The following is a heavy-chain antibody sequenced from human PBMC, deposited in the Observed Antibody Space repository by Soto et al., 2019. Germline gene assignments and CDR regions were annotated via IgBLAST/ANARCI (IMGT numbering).Heavy chain of an antibody. D-gene: IGHD3-22*01. J-gene: IGHJ4*02. Sequence: QVVLQESGPGLVKPSETLSLTCSVSGRSITSYYWSWVRQPPGKGLEWIGYIYDNGITSQNPSLKSRVTMSADTSLNQFSLKLTSVTGADTAVYFCARTYDSNGYANEFDSWGQGILVTVTS. CDR3: ARTYDSNGYANEFDS. CDR2: IYDNGIT. V-gene: IGHV4-59*12. CDR1: GRSITSYY.